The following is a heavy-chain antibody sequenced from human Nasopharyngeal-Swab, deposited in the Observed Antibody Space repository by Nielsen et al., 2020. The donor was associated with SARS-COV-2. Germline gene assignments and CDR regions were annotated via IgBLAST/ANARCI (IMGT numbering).Heavy chain of an antibody. CDR2: VHEDGTTP. V-gene: IGHV3-74*03. CDR3: TRDLSGPVDL. J-gene: IGHJ4*01. CDR1: GFRLSDYW. D-gene: IGHD1-26*01. Sequence: GESLKISCGSSGFRLSDYWMHWVRQVPGKGLEWVARVHEDGTTPTYADSVKGRFPISSDYAKNTLFLRMRSLRDDDPAVYYCTRDLSGPVDLWGLGILVTVSS.